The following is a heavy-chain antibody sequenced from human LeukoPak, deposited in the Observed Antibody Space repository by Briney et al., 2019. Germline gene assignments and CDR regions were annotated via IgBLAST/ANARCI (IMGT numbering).Heavy chain of an antibody. D-gene: IGHD1-1*01. J-gene: IGHJ4*02. CDR1: GYTFTGYY. Sequence: ASVKVSCKASGYTFTGYYMHWVRQAPGQGLEWMGWINPNSGGTNYAQKFQGRVTMTRDTSISTAYMELSRPRSDDTAVYYCARELGGRPHYWGQGTLVTVSS. V-gene: IGHV1-2*02. CDR2: INPNSGGT. CDR3: ARELGGRPHY.